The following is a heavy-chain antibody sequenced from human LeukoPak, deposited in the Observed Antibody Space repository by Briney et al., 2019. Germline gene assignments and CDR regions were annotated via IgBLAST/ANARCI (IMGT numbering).Heavy chain of an antibody. J-gene: IGHJ6*03. Sequence: PGGSLRLSCAASGFTFSSYGMHWVRQAPGKGLEWVAFIRYDGSNKYYADSVKGRFTISRDNSKNTLYLQMNSLRAEDTAVYYCAKDGEVVQLLSEPDHYYYYYMDVWGKGTTVTISS. CDR2: IRYDGSNK. CDR1: GFTFSSYG. D-gene: IGHD2-2*01. V-gene: IGHV3-30*02. CDR3: AKDGEVVQLLSEPDHYYYYYMDV.